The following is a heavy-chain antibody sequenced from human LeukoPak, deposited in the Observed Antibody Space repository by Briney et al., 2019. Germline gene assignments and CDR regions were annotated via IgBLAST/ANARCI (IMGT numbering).Heavy chain of an antibody. V-gene: IGHV3-48*04. CDR2: ISSSSSTI. J-gene: IGHJ1*01. CDR3: ASVSGSYLDFQH. Sequence: GGSLRLSCAASGFTFSSYAVSWVRQAPGKGLEWVSYISSSSSTIYYADSVKGRFTISRDNAKNSLYLQMNSLRAEDTAVYYCASVSGSYLDFQHWGQGTLVTVSS. D-gene: IGHD3-10*01. CDR1: GFTFSSYA.